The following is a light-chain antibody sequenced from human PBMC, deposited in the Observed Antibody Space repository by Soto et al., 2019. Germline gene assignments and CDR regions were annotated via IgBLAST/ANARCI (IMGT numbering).Light chain of an antibody. CDR3: QQYNKWPLT. V-gene: IGKV3-15*01. Sequence: EIVMTQSPATLSVSQGERATLSCRASESVSSNLAWYQQKPGQALRLLIYGASTRATGIPARFSGSGSGTEFTLTISSLQSEDFAVYYCQQYNKWPLTFGGGTKVEIK. J-gene: IGKJ4*01. CDR2: GAS. CDR1: ESVSSN.